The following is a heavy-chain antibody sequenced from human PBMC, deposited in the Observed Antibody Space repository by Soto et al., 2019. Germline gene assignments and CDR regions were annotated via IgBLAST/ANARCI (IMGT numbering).Heavy chain of an antibody. CDR2: ISSHGGST. V-gene: IGHV3-64*01. Sequence: HLCRLGQGKGWEYVSAISSHGGSTYYANSVKGRFTISRDNSKNTLYLQMGSLRAEDMAVYYCARTRGYACDIWGQCTMLTGS. J-gene: IGHJ3*02. D-gene: IGHD3-10*01. CDR3: ARTRGYACDI.